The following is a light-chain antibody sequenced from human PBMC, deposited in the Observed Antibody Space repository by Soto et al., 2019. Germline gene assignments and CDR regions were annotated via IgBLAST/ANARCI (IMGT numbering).Light chain of an antibody. J-gene: IGKJ1*01. CDR3: QQYNSYSRA. CDR1: QSISRW. V-gene: IGKV1-5*03. CDR2: KAS. Sequence: DIQMTQSPSTLAASLGDRVTITCRASQSISRWLDWYQQKPGKAPKLLIYKASSLESGVPSRFRGSGSGTEFTLTISSLQPDDFETYYCQQYNSYSRAFGQGTKVDIK.